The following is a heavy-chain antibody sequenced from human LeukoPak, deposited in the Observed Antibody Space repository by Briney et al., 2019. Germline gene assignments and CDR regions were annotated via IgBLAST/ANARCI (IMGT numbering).Heavy chain of an antibody. CDR1: GGSISSYY. Sequence: SETLSLTCTVSGGSISSYYWSWIRQPPGKGLEWIGHIYYSGSTKYNPSLKSRVIISVDTSKNQISLSLISVTAADTAVYYCASRAFYDSSGLDFWGQGILVTVSS. D-gene: IGHD3-22*01. V-gene: IGHV4-59*01. J-gene: IGHJ4*02. CDR3: ASRAFYDSSGLDF. CDR2: IYYSGST.